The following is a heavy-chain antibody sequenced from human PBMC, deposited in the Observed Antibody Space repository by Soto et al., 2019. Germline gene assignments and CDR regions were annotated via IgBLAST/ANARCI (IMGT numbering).Heavy chain of an antibody. CDR1: GFTFSDYY. Sequence: QVQLVESGGGLVKPGGSLRLSCAASGFTFSDYYMSWIRQAPGKGLEWVSYISSSGSTIYYADSVKGRFTISRDNAKNSLYLQMNSLRAEDTAVEDCARDDPYSSGWYHYFDYWGQGTLVTVSS. J-gene: IGHJ4*02. CDR2: ISSSGSTI. D-gene: IGHD6-19*01. CDR3: ARDDPYSSGWYHYFDY. V-gene: IGHV3-11*01.